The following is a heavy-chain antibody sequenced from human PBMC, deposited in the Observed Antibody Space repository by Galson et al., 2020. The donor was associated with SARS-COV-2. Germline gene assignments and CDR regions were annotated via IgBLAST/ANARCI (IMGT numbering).Heavy chain of an antibody. J-gene: IGHJ3*01. CDR2: INYSGNT. D-gene: IGHD5-18*01. Sequence: SETLSLTCGIYGGSFGGDYWTWIRQPPGKGLEWIGQINYSGNTNHNPSLKRRVTMSVDTSKKQFSLEVRSVIAADTAVYYCARVRVDTGLPREFDVWGQGATVTVSS. V-gene: IGHV4-34*01. CDR3: ARVRVDTGLPREFDV. CDR1: GGSFGGDY.